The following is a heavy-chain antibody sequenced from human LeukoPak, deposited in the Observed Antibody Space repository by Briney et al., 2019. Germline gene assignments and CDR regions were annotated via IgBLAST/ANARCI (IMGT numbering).Heavy chain of an antibody. CDR3: ARVRGDFETD. Sequence: PSETQSLTCSVSGGSISSYYWTWIRQPPGKGLEWIGYYSGSTTYNPSLKSRVTISVDTSKSQFSLKLISVTAADTAIYYCARVRGDFETDWGQGTLVTVSS. CDR2: YSGST. CDR1: GGSISSYY. V-gene: IGHV4-59*01. D-gene: IGHD3-16*01. J-gene: IGHJ1*01.